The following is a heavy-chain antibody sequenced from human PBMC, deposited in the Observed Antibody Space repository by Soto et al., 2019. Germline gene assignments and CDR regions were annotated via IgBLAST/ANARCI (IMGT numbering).Heavy chain of an antibody. CDR2: ISYDGSNK. V-gene: IGHV3-30-3*01. CDR1: GFTFSSYA. Sequence: QVQLVESGGGVVQPGRSLRLSCAASGFTFSSYAMHWVRQAPGKGLEWVAVISYDGSNKYYADSVKGRFTISRDNSKNTLYLQMNSLRAEDTAVYYCARDGPFGGSYDPSPFDYWGQGTLVTVSS. J-gene: IGHJ4*02. CDR3: ARDGPFGGSYDPSPFDY. D-gene: IGHD1-26*01.